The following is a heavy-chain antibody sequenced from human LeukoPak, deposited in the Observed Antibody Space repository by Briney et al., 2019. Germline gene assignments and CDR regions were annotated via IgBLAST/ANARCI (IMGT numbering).Heavy chain of an antibody. J-gene: IGHJ4*02. CDR2: IGTSGGK. Sequence: GGSRRLSCAASGFTFSNYDMYWVRQAPGKGLEWVSGIGTSGGKYYSAYVMGRFTISRKNARNSLYLQMSNLSAEDTAVYYCASSPAYSSSWDAIVNWGQGTLVTVSS. CDR3: ASSPAYSSSWDAIVN. D-gene: IGHD6-13*01. CDR1: GFTFSNYD. V-gene: IGHV3-13*01.